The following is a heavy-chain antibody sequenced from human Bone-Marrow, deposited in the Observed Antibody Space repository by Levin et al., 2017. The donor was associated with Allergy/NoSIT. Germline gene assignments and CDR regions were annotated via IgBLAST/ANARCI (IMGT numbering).Heavy chain of an antibody. D-gene: IGHD3-22*01. CDR2: IKQDGSEK. V-gene: IGHV3-7*01. CDR1: GFTFSSYW. CDR3: ARRYQNYYDSRVSWDYGTDV. Sequence: GGSLRLSCAASGFTFSSYWMSWVRQAPGKGLEWVANIKQDGSEKYYVDSVKGRFTISRDNAKNSLYLQMNSLRAEDTAVYYCARRYQNYYDSRVSWDYGTDVWGQGTTVTVSS. J-gene: IGHJ6*02.